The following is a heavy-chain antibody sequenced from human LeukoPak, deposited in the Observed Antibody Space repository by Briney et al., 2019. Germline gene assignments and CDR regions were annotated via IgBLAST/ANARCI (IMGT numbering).Heavy chain of an antibody. CDR2: TRYDGSDK. V-gene: IGHV3-30*02. CDR1: GFIFSSYG. Sequence: GGSLRLSCVASGFIFSSYGMHWVRQAPGKGPEWVAFTRYDGSDKYYADSVKGRFTISRDNSKNTLYLQMNSLRAEDTAVYYCAKDLTTVTSQGDYWGQGTLVTVSS. CDR3: AKDLTTVTSQGDY. D-gene: IGHD4-17*01. J-gene: IGHJ4*02.